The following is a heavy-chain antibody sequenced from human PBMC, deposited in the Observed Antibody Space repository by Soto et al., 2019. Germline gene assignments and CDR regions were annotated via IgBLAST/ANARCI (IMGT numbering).Heavy chain of an antibody. J-gene: IGHJ4*02. V-gene: IGHV1-69*13. CDR1: GGTFSSYA. Sequence: SVKVSCKASGGTFSSYAISWVRQAPGQGLEWMGGIIPIFGTANYAQKFQGRVTITADESTSTAYMELSSLRSEDTAVYYCARGRYQLLYNYFDYWGQGTLVTVSA. CDR2: IIPIFGTA. D-gene: IGHD2-2*02. CDR3: ARGRYQLLYNYFDY.